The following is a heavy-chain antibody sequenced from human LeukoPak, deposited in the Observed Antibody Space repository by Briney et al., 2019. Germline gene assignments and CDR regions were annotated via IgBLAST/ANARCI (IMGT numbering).Heavy chain of an antibody. D-gene: IGHD3-22*01. CDR2: IYYSGST. V-gene: IGHV4-59*01. J-gene: IGHJ4*02. CDR3: ARSRYYYDSSAGY. CDR1: GGSISSYY. Sequence: PSETLSLTCTVSGGSISSYYWSWIRLPPGKGLEWIGYIYYSGSTNYNPSLKSRVTISVDTSKNQFSLKLSSVTAADTAVYYCARSRYYYDSSAGYWGQGTLVTVSS.